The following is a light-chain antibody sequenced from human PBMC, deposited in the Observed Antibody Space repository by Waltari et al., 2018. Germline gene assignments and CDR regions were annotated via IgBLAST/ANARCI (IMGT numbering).Light chain of an antibody. CDR1: SSNIGAGYA. CDR2: GKR. CDR3: QSYGSDWV. Sequence: QSVLTQPPSVSGAPGQRVTISCTGSSSNIGAGYAVHWYQQLPGTAPKLPISGKRDRPSGVPDRFSGSKSGTSASLAITGLQAEDEADYYCQSYGSDWVFGGGTKLTVL. V-gene: IGLV1-40*01. J-gene: IGLJ3*02.